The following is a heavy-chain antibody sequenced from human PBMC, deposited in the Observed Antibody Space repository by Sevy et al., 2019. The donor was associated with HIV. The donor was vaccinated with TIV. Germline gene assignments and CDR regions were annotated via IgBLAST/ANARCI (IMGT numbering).Heavy chain of an antibody. D-gene: IGHD3-3*01. CDR2: IKQDGSEK. Sequence: GGSLRLSCAASGFTFSSYWMSWVRQAPGKGLEWVANIKQDGSEKYYVDSVKGRFTISRDNAKNSLYLQMNSLRAEDTAVYYCARAPRVTIFGVVGIDYYYYGMDVWGQGTTVTVSS. CDR1: GFTFSSYW. J-gene: IGHJ6*02. CDR3: ARAPRVTIFGVVGIDYYYYGMDV. V-gene: IGHV3-7*01.